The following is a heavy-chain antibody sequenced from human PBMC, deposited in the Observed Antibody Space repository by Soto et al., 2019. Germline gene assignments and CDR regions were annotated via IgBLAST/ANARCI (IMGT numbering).Heavy chain of an antibody. Sequence: PSETLSLTCALYGESFSGYYWGWIRQPPGKGLEWIGEINHSGSTNYNPSLKSRVTISVDTSKNQFSLKLSSVTAADTAVYYCASGYVDTAMSYWGQGTLVTVSS. CDR3: ASGYVDTAMSY. CDR1: GESFSGYY. D-gene: IGHD5-18*01. J-gene: IGHJ4*02. V-gene: IGHV4-34*01. CDR2: INHSGST.